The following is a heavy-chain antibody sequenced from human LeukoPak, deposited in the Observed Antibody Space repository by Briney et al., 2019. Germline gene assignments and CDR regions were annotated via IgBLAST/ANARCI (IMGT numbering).Heavy chain of an antibody. J-gene: IGHJ5*02. D-gene: IGHD6-6*01. CDR1: GFTFSSYA. CDR2: ISGSGGST. V-gene: IGHV3-23*01. Sequence: PGGSLRLSCAASGFTFSSYAMSWVRQAPGKGLEWVSAISGSGGSTYYADSVKGRFTISRDNSKNTLYLQMNSLRAEDTALYYCVKASSSSPQYNWFDAWGQGTLVIVSS. CDR3: VKASSSSPQYNWFDA.